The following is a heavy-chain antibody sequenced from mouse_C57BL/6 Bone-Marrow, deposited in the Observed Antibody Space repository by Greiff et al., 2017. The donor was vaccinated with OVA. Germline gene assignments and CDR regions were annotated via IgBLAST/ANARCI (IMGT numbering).Heavy chain of an antibody. V-gene: IGHV5-6*01. Sequence: EVQVVESGGDLVKPGGSLKLSCAASGFTFSSYGMSWVRQTPDKRLEWVATISSGGSYTYYPDSVKGRFTISRDNAKNTLYLQMSSLKSEDTAMYYCARLCPYYYGSSYGYWGQGTTLTVSS. J-gene: IGHJ2*01. CDR1: GFTFSSYG. CDR2: ISSGGSYT. CDR3: ARLCPYYYGSSYGY. D-gene: IGHD1-1*01.